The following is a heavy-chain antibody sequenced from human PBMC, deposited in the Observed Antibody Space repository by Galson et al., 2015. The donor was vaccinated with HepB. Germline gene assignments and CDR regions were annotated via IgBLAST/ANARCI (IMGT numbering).Heavy chain of an antibody. V-gene: IGHV5-51*01. J-gene: IGHJ6*02. CDR1: GYNFTTYW. D-gene: IGHD1-26*01. CDR3: ARQEGAPSRLYYVMDV. CDR2: IYPGDSDT. Sequence: QSGAEVKKSGESLKISCKNSGYNFTTYWIGWVRQMPGQGLEWMGIIYPGDSDTRYSPSFQGQVTISADKSISTAYLEWSSLKPSDTATYYCARQEGAPSRLYYVMDVWGQGTTLTVSS.